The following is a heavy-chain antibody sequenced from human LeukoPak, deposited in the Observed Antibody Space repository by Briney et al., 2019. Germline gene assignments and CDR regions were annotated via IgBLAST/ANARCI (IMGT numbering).Heavy chain of an antibody. J-gene: IGHJ4*02. D-gene: IGHD6-13*01. CDR2: TYYRSKWYH. V-gene: IGHV6-1*01. CDR3: ARWDRTAAGSTDY. Sequence: SQTLSLTCVISGDSVSSNSATWHWIRQSPSRGLKWLGRTYYRSKWYHDYAVSVKSRITINPDTSKNQFSLQLNSVTPEDTAVYYCARWDRTAAGSTDYWGQGTLVTVSS. CDR1: GDSVSSNSAT.